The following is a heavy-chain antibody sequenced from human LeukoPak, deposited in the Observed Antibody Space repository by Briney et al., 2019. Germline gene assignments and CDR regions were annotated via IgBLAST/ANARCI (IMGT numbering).Heavy chain of an antibody. D-gene: IGHD3-10*01. J-gene: IGHJ4*02. CDR2: ISGSGGST. V-gene: IGHV3-23*01. CDR1: GFTFSSYA. Sequence: GASLRLFCAASGFTFSSYAMSWVRQAPGKGLEWVSAISGSGGSTYYADSVKGRFTISRDNSKNTLYLQMNSLRAEDTAVYYCAKRTLLRFGEPHWGQGTLVTVSS. CDR3: AKRTLLRFGEPH.